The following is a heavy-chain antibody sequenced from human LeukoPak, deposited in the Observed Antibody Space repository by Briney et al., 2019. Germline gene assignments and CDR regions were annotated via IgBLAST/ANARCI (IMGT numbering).Heavy chain of an antibody. CDR2: IYYSGST. D-gene: IGHD2-8*01. V-gene: IGHV4-39*01. Sequence: SETLSLTCTVSGGSISSSSYYWGWIRQPPGKGLEWVGSIYYSGSTYYNPSLKSRVTISVDTSKNQFSLKLSSVTAADTAVYYCARGRLYAPSDYWGQGTLVTVSS. CDR1: GGSISSSSYY. J-gene: IGHJ4*02. CDR3: ARGRLYAPSDY.